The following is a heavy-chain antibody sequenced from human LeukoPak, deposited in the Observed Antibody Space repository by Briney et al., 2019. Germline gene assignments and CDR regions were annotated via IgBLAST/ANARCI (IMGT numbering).Heavy chain of an antibody. J-gene: IGHJ3*02. Sequence: GASVKVSCKASGYTFTSYYMHWVRQAPGQGLEWMGIINPSGGSTSYAQKFQGRVTMTRDTSTSTVYMELSSLRSEDTAVYYCARDFEAVADEEGYDAFDIWGQGTMVTVSS. CDR3: ARDFEAVADEEGYDAFDI. CDR1: GYTFTSYY. V-gene: IGHV1-46*01. CDR2: INPSGGST. D-gene: IGHD6-19*01.